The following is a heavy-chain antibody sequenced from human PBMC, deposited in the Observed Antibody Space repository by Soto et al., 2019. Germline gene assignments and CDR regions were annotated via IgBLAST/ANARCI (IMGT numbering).Heavy chain of an antibody. CDR2: IYYRGST. CDR3: ARGITIFGVVIGGSLFDP. V-gene: IGHV4-31*03. D-gene: IGHD3-3*01. Sequence: SETLSLTCTVSGGSISSGGYYWSWIRQHPGKGLEWIGYIYYRGSTYYNPSLKSRVTISVDTSKKQFSLKLSSVTAAGTAVYYCARGITIFGVVIGGSLFDPWGQGTLGTVSA. J-gene: IGHJ5*02. CDR1: GGSISSGGYY.